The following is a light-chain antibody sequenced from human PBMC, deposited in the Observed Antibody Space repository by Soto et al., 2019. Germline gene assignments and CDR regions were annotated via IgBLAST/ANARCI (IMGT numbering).Light chain of an antibody. CDR1: QSVSSSY. Sequence: EIVMSQSPATLSVSPGDGATLSCRASQSVSSSYLAWYQQKPGQAPRLLIYGASSRATGIPDRFSGSGSGTDFSLTINRLEPEDSAVYYCQQYDTSPRTFGQGTKVDIK. J-gene: IGKJ1*01. V-gene: IGKV3-20*01. CDR2: GAS. CDR3: QQYDTSPRT.